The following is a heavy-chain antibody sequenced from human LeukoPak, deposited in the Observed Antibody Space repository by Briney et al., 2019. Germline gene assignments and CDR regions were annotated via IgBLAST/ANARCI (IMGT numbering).Heavy chain of an antibody. D-gene: IGHD3-9*01. V-gene: IGHV3-30-3*01. CDR2: ISYGGSNK. J-gene: IGHJ4*02. CDR3: ARGLNAGDILTGTHFDY. CDR1: GFTFSSYA. Sequence: PGGSLRLSCAASGFTFSSYAMHWVRQAPGKGLEWVAVISYGGSNKYYADSVKGRFTISRDNSKNTLYLQMNSLRAEDTAVYYCARGLNAGDILTGTHFDYWGQGTLVTVSS.